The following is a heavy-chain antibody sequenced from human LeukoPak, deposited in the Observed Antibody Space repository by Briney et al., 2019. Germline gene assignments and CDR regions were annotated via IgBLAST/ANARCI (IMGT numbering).Heavy chain of an antibody. J-gene: IGHJ3*02. Sequence: PSETLSLTCTVSGGSISSYYWSWIRQPPGKGLEWIGYIYYSGSTNYNPSLKSRVTISVDTSKNQFSLKLSSVTAADTAVYYCARDSGDSGWYRGDAFDIWGQGTMVTVSS. D-gene: IGHD6-19*01. V-gene: IGHV4-59*01. CDR3: ARDSGDSGWYRGDAFDI. CDR1: GGSISSYY. CDR2: IYYSGST.